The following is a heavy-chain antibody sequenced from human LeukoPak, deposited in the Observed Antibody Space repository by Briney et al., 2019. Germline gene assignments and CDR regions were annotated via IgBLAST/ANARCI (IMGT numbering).Heavy chain of an antibody. V-gene: IGHV3-11*04. J-gene: IGHJ4*02. CDR3: ASKRWLQSSFDY. D-gene: IGHD5-24*01. CDR1: GFTFSDYY. CDR2: ISSSGNTT. Sequence: GGSLRLSCAASGFTFSDYYMSWIRQAPGKGLEWVSYISSSGNTTYYADSVKGRFTISRDNAKNSLYLQMNSLRAEDTAVYYCASKRWLQSSFDYWGQGTLVTVSS.